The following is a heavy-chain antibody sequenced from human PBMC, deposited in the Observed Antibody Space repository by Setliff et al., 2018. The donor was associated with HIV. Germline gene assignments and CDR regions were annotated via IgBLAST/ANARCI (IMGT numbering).Heavy chain of an antibody. J-gene: IGHJ3*02. D-gene: IGHD2-2*01. CDR2: IYYSGST. CDR1: GGSISSGDHY. V-gene: IGHV4-31*03. CDR3: TRVGDTVVVPGVPLGALDI. Sequence: SETLSLTCTVSGGSISSGDHYWSWIRQHPGKGLEWIGYIYYSGSTNYNQSPQSRVTISVDTPQNQISLKLSYVTAADTAVYYCTRVGDTVVVPGVPLGALDIWGQGTKVTVSS.